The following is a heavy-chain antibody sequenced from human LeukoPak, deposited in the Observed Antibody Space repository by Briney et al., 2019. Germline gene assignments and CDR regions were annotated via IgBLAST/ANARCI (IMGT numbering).Heavy chain of an antibody. CDR3: ARDSRDAFDI. CDR1: GFTFSSYS. Sequence: GGSLRLSCAASGFTFSSYSMNWVRQAPGKGLEWVSSISSSSYIYYAGSVKGRFTISRDNAKNSLYLQMNSLRAEDTAVYYCARDSRDAFDIWGQGTMVTVSS. V-gene: IGHV3-21*01. J-gene: IGHJ3*02. CDR2: ISSSSYI.